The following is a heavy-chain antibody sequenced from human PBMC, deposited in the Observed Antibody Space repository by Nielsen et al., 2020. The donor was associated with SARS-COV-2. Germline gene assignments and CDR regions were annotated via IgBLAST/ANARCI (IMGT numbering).Heavy chain of an antibody. J-gene: IGHJ4*02. CDR3: ARAITGYSYGFDY. CDR1: GFTFDDYA. D-gene: IGHD5-18*01. V-gene: IGHV3-9*01. Sequence: GGSLRLSCAASGFTFDDYAMHWVRQAPGKGLEWVSGISWNSGSIGYADSVKGRFTISRDNAKNSLYLQMNSLGAEDTAVYYCARAITGYSYGFDYWGQGTLVTVSS. CDR2: ISWNSGSI.